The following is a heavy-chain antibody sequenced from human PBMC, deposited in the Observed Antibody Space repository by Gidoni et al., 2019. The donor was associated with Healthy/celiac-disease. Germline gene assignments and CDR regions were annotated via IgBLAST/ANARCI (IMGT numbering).Heavy chain of an antibody. CDR3: ARCVLGLDYGGNSAFDY. D-gene: IGHD4-17*01. CDR2: IYPGDSDP. V-gene: IGHV5-51*01. Sequence: RQMPGKGLEWMGIIYPGDSDPRYSPSFQGQVTRPADKSITTAYLQWSSLKASDTAMYYCARCVLGLDYGGNSAFDYWGQGTLVTVSS. J-gene: IGHJ4*02.